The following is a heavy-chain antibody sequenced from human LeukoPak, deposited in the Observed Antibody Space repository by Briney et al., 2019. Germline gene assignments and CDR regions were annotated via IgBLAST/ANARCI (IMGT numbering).Heavy chain of an antibody. D-gene: IGHD3-3*01. CDR1: GGSFSGYY. CDR3: ARVPRYYDFWSGYYTGSGPSSGDMDV. CDR2: INHSGST. J-gene: IGHJ6*03. V-gene: IGHV4-34*01. Sequence: PSETLSLTCAVYGGSFSGYYWSWIRQPPGKGLEWIGEINHSGSTNYNPSLKSRVTISVDTSKNQFSLKLSSVTAADTAVYYCARVPRYYDFWSGYYTGSGPSSGDMDVWGKGTTVTVSS.